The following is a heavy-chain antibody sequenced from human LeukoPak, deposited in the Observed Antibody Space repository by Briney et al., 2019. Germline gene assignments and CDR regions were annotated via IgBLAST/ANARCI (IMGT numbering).Heavy chain of an antibody. Sequence: PGRSLRLSCAASGFTFSSYAMHWVRQAPGKGLEWVAVISYDGSNKYYADSVKGRFTISRDNPKNTLYLQMNSLRAEDTAVYYCARGLRFLERQVGDDPWGHGTLVTVSS. V-gene: IGHV3-30-3*01. CDR2: ISYDGSNK. CDR3: ARGLRFLERQVGDDP. D-gene: IGHD3-3*01. CDR1: GFTFSSYA. J-gene: IGHJ5*02.